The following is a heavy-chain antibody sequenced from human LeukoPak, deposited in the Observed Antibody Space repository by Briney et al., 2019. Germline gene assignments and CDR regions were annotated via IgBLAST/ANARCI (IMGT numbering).Heavy chain of an antibody. CDR3: AKDGLRYFDWLSYLDY. V-gene: IGHV3-74*01. CDR2: INSDGSST. J-gene: IGHJ4*02. CDR1: GFTFSSYW. D-gene: IGHD3-9*01. Sequence: HPGGSLRLSCAASGFTFSSYWMHWVRQAPGKGLVWVSRINSDGSSTSYADSVKGRFTISRDNAKNTLYLQMNSLRAEDTAVYYCAKDGLRYFDWLSYLDYWGQGTLVTVSS.